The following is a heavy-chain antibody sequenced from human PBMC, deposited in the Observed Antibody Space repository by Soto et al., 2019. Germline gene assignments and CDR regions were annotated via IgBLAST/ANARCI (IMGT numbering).Heavy chain of an antibody. J-gene: IGHJ6*02. CDR3: ARLHWAKRFGEVFRNYYGMDV. D-gene: IGHD3-10*01. CDR2: IYPGDSDT. Sequence: GESLKISCKGSGYSFTSYWIGWVRQMPGKGLEWMGIIYPGDSDTRYSPSFQGQVTISADKSISTAYLQWSSLKASDTAMYYCARLHWAKRFGEVFRNYYGMDVWGQGTTVTVSS. CDR1: GYSFTSYW. V-gene: IGHV5-51*01.